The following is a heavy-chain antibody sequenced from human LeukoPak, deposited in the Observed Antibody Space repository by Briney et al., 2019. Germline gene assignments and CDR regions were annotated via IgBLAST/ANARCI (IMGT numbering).Heavy chain of an antibody. CDR2: IGAYNGNT. CDR1: GYTFTSYG. CDR3: ARGYSSSWGYYYYGMDV. J-gene: IGHJ6*02. D-gene: IGHD6-13*01. Sequence: ASVKVSCKASGYTFTSYGISWVRQAPGQGLEWMGWIGAYNGNTNYAQKLQGRVTMTTDTSTSTAYMELRSLRSDDTAVYYCARGYSSSWGYYYYGMDVWGQGTTVTVSS. V-gene: IGHV1-18*01.